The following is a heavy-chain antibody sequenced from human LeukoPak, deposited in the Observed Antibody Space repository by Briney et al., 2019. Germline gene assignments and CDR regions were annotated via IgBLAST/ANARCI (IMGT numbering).Heavy chain of an antibody. CDR3: ARMWTTVTDAFDF. CDR1: GFTFSNYE. CDR2: ISSSGGTI. Sequence: GGSLRLSCAASGFTFSNYEMNWVRRAPGKGLEWVSYISSSGGTIYYADPVKGRFTISRDNAKNSLYLQVNSLRVEDTAVYYCARMWTTVTDAFDFWGQGTMVTVSS. D-gene: IGHD4-17*01. V-gene: IGHV3-48*03. J-gene: IGHJ3*01.